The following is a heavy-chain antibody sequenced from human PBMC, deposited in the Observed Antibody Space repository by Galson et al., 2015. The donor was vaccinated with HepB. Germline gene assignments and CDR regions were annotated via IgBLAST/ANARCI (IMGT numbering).Heavy chain of an antibody. CDR3: ARDRWLFGY. V-gene: IGHV3-33*08. CDR1: GFTFSTYA. Sequence: SLRLSCAASGFTFSTYAMHWVRQAPGKGLEWVAVIWFDGSQKYYADSVKGRFTISRDNSRNTLYLQMNSLRAEDTAVYYCARDRWLFGYWGQGTLVTVSS. CDR2: IWFDGSQK. J-gene: IGHJ4*02. D-gene: IGHD5-24*01.